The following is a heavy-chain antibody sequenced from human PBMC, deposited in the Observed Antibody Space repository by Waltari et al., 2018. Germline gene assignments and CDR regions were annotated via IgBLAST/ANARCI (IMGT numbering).Heavy chain of an antibody. CDR1: GGSISSYY. V-gene: IGHV4-59*01. J-gene: IGHJ4*02. D-gene: IGHD1-26*01. CDR2: IYYSGST. Sequence: QVQLQESGPGLVKPSETLSLTCTVSGGSISSYYWSWIRQPPGKGLEWIGYIYYSGSTNYNPSLKSRVTISVDTSKNQFSLKLSSVTAADTAVYYCARDNSGYWGQGTLVTVSS. CDR3: ARDNSGY.